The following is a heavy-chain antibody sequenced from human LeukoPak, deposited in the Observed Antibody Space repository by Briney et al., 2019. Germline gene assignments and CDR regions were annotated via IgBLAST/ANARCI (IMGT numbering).Heavy chain of an antibody. CDR1: GYTFTSYG. Sequence: GASVKVSCKASGYTFTSYGISWVRQAPGQGLEWMGWINPNSGGTNYAQKFQGRVTMTRDTSISTAYMELSRLRSDDTAVYYCASEPAVGIAVAGRGPRYFQHWGQGTLVTVSS. D-gene: IGHD6-19*01. J-gene: IGHJ1*01. CDR2: INPNSGGT. CDR3: ASEPAVGIAVAGRGPRYFQH. V-gene: IGHV1-2*02.